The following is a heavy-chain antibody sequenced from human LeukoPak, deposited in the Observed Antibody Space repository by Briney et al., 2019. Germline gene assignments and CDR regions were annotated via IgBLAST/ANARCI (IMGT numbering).Heavy chain of an antibody. Sequence: SETLSLTCTVSGGSISSYYWSWIRQPPGKGLEWIGYIYYSGSTNYNPSLKSRVTISVDTSKNQFSLKLSSVTAADTAVYYCARVATTVTTTTNWFDPWGQGTLVTVSS. V-gene: IGHV4-59*01. CDR2: IYYSGST. CDR1: GGSISSYY. D-gene: IGHD4-17*01. CDR3: ARVATTVTTTTNWFDP. J-gene: IGHJ5*02.